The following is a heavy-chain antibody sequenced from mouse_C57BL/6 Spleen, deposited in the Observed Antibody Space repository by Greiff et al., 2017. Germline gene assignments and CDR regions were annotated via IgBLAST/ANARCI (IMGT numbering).Heavy chain of an antibody. CDR2: IDPENGDT. Sequence: EVQLQESGAELVRPGASVKLSCTASGFNIKDDYMHWVKQRPEQGLEWIGWIDPENGDTEYASKFQGKATITADTSSNTAYLQLSSLTSEDTAVYYCTTGAGYYWYFDVWGTGTTVTVSS. D-gene: IGHD2-2*01. V-gene: IGHV14-4*01. CDR3: TTGAGYYWYFDV. J-gene: IGHJ1*03. CDR1: GFNIKDDY.